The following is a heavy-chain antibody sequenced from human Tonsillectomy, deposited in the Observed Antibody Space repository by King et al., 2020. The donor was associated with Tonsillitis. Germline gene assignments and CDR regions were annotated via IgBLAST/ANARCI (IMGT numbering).Heavy chain of an antibody. CDR2: INPNSGVT. CDR3: GRERSYASSWNLSPAAF. J-gene: IGHJ4*02. V-gene: IGHV1-2*02. D-gene: IGHD6-13*01. Sequence: QLVQSGADVRKPGASVKVSCKASGYTFTGYYIQWVRQAPGQGLEWMGWINPNSGVTKYAQTFQGRVTLTRNTSITTVYMELSSLRSDDTAVYYCGRERSYASSWNLSPAAFWGRGTLVTVSS. CDR1: GYTFTGYY.